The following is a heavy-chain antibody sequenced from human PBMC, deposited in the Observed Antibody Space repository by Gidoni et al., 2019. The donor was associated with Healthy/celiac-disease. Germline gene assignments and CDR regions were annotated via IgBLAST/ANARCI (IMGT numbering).Heavy chain of an antibody. CDR3: AKAPTRLTMVRGVRSYYFDY. CDR2: ISGSGGST. J-gene: IGHJ4*02. CDR1: GFTFSSYA. D-gene: IGHD3-10*01. V-gene: IGHV3-23*01. Sequence: EVQLLESGGGLVQPGGSLRLSCAASGFTFSSYAMRWVRQAPGKGLEWVSAISGSGGSTYYADSVKGRFTISRDNSKNTLYLQMNSLRAEDTAVYYCAKAPTRLTMVRGVRSYYFDYWGQGTLVTVSS.